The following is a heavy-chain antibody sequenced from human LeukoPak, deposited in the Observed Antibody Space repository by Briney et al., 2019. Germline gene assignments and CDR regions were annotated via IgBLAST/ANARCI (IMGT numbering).Heavy chain of an antibody. CDR2: IIPIFGAA. J-gene: IGHJ4*02. D-gene: IGHD6-19*01. CDR3: ARGLVLQWLPEYYFDY. CDR1: GGTFSSYA. V-gene: IGHV1-69*05. Sequence: SVEVSCKASGGTFSSYAINWVRQAPGQGLEWMGGIIPIFGAANYAQKFQGRVTITTDESTSTAYMELSSLRSEDTAVYYCARGLVLQWLPEYYFDYWGQGTLVTVSS.